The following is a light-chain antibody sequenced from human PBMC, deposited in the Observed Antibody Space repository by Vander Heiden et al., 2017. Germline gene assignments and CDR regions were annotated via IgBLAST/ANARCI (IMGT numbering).Light chain of an antibody. J-gene: IGLJ2*01. CDR1: KLGDKY. V-gene: IGLV3-1*01. CDR3: QAWDSSIHVV. CDR2: QDS. Sequence: SYELTQQPSGSVSPGQTASITCSGDKLGDKYACWYQQKPGQSPVLVIYQDSKRPSGIPERFSGSNSGTTATLTISGTQAMDEADYYCQAWDSSIHVVFGGGTKLTVL.